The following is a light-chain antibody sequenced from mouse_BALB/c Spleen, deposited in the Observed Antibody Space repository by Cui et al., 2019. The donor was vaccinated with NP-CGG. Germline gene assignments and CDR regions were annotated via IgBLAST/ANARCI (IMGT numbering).Light chain of an antibody. CDR3: ALWYSNHWV. CDR2: GTN. CDR1: TGAVTTSNY. J-gene: IGLJ1*01. V-gene: IGLV1*01. Sequence: QAFVTQESALTTSPGETVTLTCRSSTGAVTTSNYANWVQEKPDHLFTGLIGGTNNRTPGVPARFSGSLIGDKAALTSTGAQTEDEAIYFCALWYSNHWVFGGGTKLTVL.